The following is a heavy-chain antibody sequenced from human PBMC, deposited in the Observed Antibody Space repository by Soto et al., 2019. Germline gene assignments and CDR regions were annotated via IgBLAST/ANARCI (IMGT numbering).Heavy chain of an antibody. CDR3: ARDSLSGYYFDY. D-gene: IGHD3-22*01. V-gene: IGHV4-30-2*01. Sequence: QLQLQESGSGLVKPSQTLSLTCVVSGDSISSGGYSWNWIRQPPGEGLEWIGHTYHSGGTLYNPSLDSRVTISVDKSKNQFSLRLTSVTAADTAVYYCARDSLSGYYFDYWGQGTLVTVSS. CDR2: TYHSGGT. J-gene: IGHJ4*02. CDR1: GDSISSGGYS.